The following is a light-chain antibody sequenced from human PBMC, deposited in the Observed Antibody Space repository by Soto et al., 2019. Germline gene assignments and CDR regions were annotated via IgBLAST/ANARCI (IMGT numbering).Light chain of an antibody. V-gene: IGKV1-27*01. Sequence: DIQMTQSPSSLSASVGDRVTITCRASQDISNYLAWYQQKPGKVPKLLIYGASTLQSGVPSRFSGSGSGTDFTLTISSLQTEDVAPHYCQNYNRAPWTFGQGTKVESK. CDR3: QNYNRAPWT. CDR1: QDISNY. J-gene: IGKJ1*01. CDR2: GAS.